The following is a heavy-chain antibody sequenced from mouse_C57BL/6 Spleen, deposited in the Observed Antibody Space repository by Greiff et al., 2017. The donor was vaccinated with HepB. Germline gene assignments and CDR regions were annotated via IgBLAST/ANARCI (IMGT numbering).Heavy chain of an antibody. Sequence: VQLQQPGAELVKPGASVKLSCKASGYTFTSYWMQWVKQRPGQGLEWIGEIDPSDSYTNYNQKFKGKATLTVDTSSSTAYMQLSSLTSEDSAVYYCARKGDLLRHSYWYFDVWGTGTTVTVSS. CDR1: GYTFTSYW. D-gene: IGHD1-2*01. CDR3: ARKGDLLRHSYWYFDV. V-gene: IGHV1-50*01. CDR2: IDPSDSYT. J-gene: IGHJ1*03.